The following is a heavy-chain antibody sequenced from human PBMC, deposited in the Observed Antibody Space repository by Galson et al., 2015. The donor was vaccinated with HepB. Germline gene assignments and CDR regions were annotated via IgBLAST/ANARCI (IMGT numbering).Heavy chain of an antibody. J-gene: IGHJ4*02. CDR3: ARARGSGPAAYFDY. D-gene: IGHD6-19*01. CDR1: GFTFSDDY. V-gene: IGHV3-11*05. CDR2: ISSSSDFT. Sequence: SLRLSCAASGFTFSDDYMSWICQAPGKGLDWISYISSSSDFTNYADSVRGRFTISRDNAKNSLYLQMNSLRVADTAVYYCARARGSGPAAYFDYWGQGILVTVSS.